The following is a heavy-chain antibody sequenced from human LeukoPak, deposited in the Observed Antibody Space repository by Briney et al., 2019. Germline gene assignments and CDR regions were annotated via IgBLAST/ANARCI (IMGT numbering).Heavy chain of an antibody. CDR1: GVSISSDS. V-gene: IGHV4-59*08. CDR2: LYYVGSP. J-gene: IGHJ5*02. CDR3: ARRVDDYYGSPPRGWFDP. Sequence: KPSETLSLTCTVSGVSISSDSWSWIRQPPGKGLEWIGYLYYVGSPSYHPSLKSRVTMSVDTPKNQFSLKLSSVTAADTAVYYCARRVDDYYGSPPRGWFDPWGQGTLVTVSS. D-gene: IGHD3-10*01.